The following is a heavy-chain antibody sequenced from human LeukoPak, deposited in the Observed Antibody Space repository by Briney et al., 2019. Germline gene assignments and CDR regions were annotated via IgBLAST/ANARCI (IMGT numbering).Heavy chain of an antibody. D-gene: IGHD2-2*01. CDR2: TYYRSKWYN. V-gene: IGHV6-1*01. CDR3: ARDYCSSTSCYFDY. CDR1: GDSVSSNSPA. J-gene: IGHJ4*02. Sequence: QTSSLTCAISGDSVSSNSPAWNWIRQSPSRGLEWLGRTYYRSKWYNDYAVSVKSRITINPDTSKNQFSLQLNSVTPEDTAVYYCARDYCSSTSCYFDYWGQGPLVTVT.